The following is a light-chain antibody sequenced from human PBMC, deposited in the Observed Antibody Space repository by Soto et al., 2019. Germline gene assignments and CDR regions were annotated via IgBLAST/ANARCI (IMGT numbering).Light chain of an antibody. CDR1: QSISSW. CDR2: EAS. J-gene: IGKJ1*01. Sequence: STVSSYIRDRFTITCRASQSISSWVAWYQQKPGKAPKLLIYEASSLESGVPSRFSGSGSATEFTLTISSLQPDDFATYYCQQYNSYPWPFGQGTK. CDR3: QQYNSYPWP. V-gene: IGKV1-5*01.